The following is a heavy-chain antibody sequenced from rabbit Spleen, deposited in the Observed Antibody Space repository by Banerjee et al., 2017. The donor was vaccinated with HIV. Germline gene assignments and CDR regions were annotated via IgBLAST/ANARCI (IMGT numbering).Heavy chain of an antibody. Sequence: QEQLKESGGGLVQPEGSLTLTCTASGFTLSSYWMCWVRQAPGKGLEYIAYIDGGSSGDTRYANWAKGRFTISKTSSTTVTLQMTSLTVADTATYFCARDLTGVIGWNFGLWGQGTLVTVS. D-gene: IGHD4-1*01. CDR2: IDGGSSGDT. CDR3: ARDLTGVIGWNFGL. CDR1: GFTLSSYW. V-gene: IGHV1S45*01. J-gene: IGHJ6*01.